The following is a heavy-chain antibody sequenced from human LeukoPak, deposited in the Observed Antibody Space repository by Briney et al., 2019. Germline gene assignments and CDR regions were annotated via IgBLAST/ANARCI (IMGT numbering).Heavy chain of an antibody. J-gene: IGHJ2*01. CDR1: GFAFSRNA. Sequence: AKSLTLSCAASGFAFSRNAIHWVLQAPRKGLVWWAIISYDGSNKYYADSVKGRFTISRDNSKNTLDLEITSLKAEDTAVYYCARDTIAVRGMSKFFVLWGGGPLVTVSS. V-gene: IGHV3-30*04. CDR2: ISYDGSNK. CDR3: ARDTIAVRGMSKFFVL. D-gene: IGHD6-19*01.